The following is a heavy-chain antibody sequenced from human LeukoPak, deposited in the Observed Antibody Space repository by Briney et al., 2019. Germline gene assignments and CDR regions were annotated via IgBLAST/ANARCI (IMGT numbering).Heavy chain of an antibody. D-gene: IGHD2-2*01. CDR3: ILAYQPPRDY. V-gene: IGHV3-73*01. Sequence: PGGSLRLSCAASGFTFSGSAMHWVRQAPGKGLEWVGRIRSKANSYATAYAASVKGRFTISRDDSKNTAYLQMNSLKTEDTAVYYCILAYQPPRDYWGQGTLVTVSS. J-gene: IGHJ4*02. CDR1: GFTFSGSA. CDR2: IRSKANSYAT.